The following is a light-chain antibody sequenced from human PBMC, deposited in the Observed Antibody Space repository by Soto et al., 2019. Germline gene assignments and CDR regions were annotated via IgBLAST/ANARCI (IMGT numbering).Light chain of an antibody. CDR3: QQTFSTYVS. V-gene: IGKV1-39*01. CDR2: AAS. CDR1: QTISSY. Sequence: DIQMTQFPSSLSASVGDRVTITCRASQTISSYLHRYQLKPGQAPKLLIYAASSLQSGVPSRFSGSGSGTEFTLTISSLQPEDFATYFCQQTFSTYVSFGGGTKVEIK. J-gene: IGKJ4*01.